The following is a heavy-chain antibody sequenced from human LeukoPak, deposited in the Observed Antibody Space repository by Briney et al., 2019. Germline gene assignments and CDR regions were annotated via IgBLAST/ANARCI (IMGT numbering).Heavy chain of an antibody. Sequence: GGSLRLSCEASGFTFSSYVMHWVRQAPGKGREGVAVISYDGSNKYYADSVKGRFTISRDNSKNTLYLQMNSLRAEDTAVYYCAKGNYGDYPLYFDYWGQGTLVTVSS. D-gene: IGHD4-17*01. CDR1: GFTFSSYV. CDR3: AKGNYGDYPLYFDY. J-gene: IGHJ4*02. CDR2: ISYDGSNK. V-gene: IGHV3-30-3*01.